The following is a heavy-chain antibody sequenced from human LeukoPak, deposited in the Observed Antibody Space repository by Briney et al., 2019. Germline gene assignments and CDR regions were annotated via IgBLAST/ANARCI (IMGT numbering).Heavy chain of an antibody. V-gene: IGHV1-69*05. CDR2: IIPIFGTA. D-gene: IGHD6-13*01. J-gene: IGHJ6*03. CDR3: MIAALPSYYYYYMDV. CDR1: GGTFSSYA. Sequence: ASVKVSCKASGGTFSSYAISWVRQAPGQGLEWMGGIIPIFGTASYAQKFQGRVTITTDESTSTAYMELSSLRSEDTAVYYCMIAALPSYYYYYMDVWGKGTTVTVSS.